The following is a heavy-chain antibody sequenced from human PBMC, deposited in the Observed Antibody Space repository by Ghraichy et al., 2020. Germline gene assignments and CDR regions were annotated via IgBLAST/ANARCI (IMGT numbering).Heavy chain of an antibody. V-gene: IGHV4-39*01. Sequence: SETLSLTCTVSGGSISSSSYYWGWIRQPPGKGLEWIGSIYYSGSTYYNPSLKSRVTISVDTSKNQFSLKLSSVTAADTAVYYCARQVGRVLRFLEWSAKNFVYWGQGALVTVSS. J-gene: IGHJ4*02. CDR2: IYYSGST. CDR3: ARQVGRVLRFLEWSAKNFVY. D-gene: IGHD3-3*01. CDR1: GGSISSSSYY.